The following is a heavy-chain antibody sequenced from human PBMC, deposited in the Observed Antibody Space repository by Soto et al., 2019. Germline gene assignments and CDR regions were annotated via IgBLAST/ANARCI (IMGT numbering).Heavy chain of an antibody. CDR2: IYTYPGGT. J-gene: IGHJ4*02. CDR1: GYTLSGNY. CDR3: ASAFCSDIGCSDYFDS. Sequence: GASVKVSCKPSGYTLSGNYMLWVRQAPGQGLAWMAWIYTYPGGTRYAQKFQGRVTETWDTSSSTAFMELSRLRCDDTGIYFGASAFCSDIGCSDYFDSWGQGTLVTVSS. D-gene: IGHD3-3*02. V-gene: IGHV1-2*02.